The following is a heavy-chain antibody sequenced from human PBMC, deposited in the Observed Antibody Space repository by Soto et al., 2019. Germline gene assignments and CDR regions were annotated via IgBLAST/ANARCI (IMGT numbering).Heavy chain of an antibody. CDR3: ATVLKPYYYYGMDV. Sequence: QVQLVQSGAEVKKPGASVKVSCEVSGYTLTELSMHWVRQAPGKGLEWMGGFDPEDGETIYAQKFQGRVTMTEDTSTDTAYMELSSLISEDKAVYYCATVLKPYYYYGMDVWGQGTTVTVSS. CDR2: FDPEDGET. V-gene: IGHV1-24*01. J-gene: IGHJ6*02. CDR1: GYTLTELS.